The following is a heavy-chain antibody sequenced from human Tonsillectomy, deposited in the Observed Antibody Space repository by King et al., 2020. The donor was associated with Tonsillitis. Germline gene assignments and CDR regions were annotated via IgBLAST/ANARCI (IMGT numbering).Heavy chain of an antibody. CDR3: ARDRYLGGVVIIDPFDY. J-gene: IGHJ4*02. V-gene: IGHV1-69*04. CDR2: IIPILGIP. CDR1: GGTFSSSA. Sequence: QLVQSGAEVKKPGSSVKVSCEASGGTFSSSAISWVRQAPGQGLEWMGRIIPILGIPTYAQRFQDRVTITADTSTSTAYMELSSLRSDDTAVYYCARDRYLGGVVIIDPFDYWGQGTLVTVSS. D-gene: IGHD3-3*01.